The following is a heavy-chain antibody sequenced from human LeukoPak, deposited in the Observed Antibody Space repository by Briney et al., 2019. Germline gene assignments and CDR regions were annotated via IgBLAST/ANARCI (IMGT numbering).Heavy chain of an antibody. V-gene: IGHV4-30-2*01. CDR1: GGSISSCGYS. D-gene: IGHD6-19*01. CDR2: IYHSGST. CDR3: ARVGGGWGSVYFDY. Sequence: SETLSLTCAVSGGSISSCGYSWSWIRQPPGKGLEWIGYIYHSGSTYYNPSLKSRVTISVDRSKNQFSLKLSSVTAADTAVYYCARVGGGWGSVYFDYWGQGTLVTVSS. J-gene: IGHJ4*02.